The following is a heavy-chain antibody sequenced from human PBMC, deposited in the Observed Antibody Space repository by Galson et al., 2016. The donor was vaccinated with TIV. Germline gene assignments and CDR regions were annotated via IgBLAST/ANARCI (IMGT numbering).Heavy chain of an antibody. CDR3: SRPSHYYDISSLYPLDF. J-gene: IGHJ4*02. CDR2: INTDGSTT. V-gene: IGHV3-74*01. D-gene: IGHD3-22*01. CDR1: GFTFSTYW. Sequence: CAASGFTFSTYWMHWVRQAPGKGLVWVSRINTDGSTTNYADPVKGRFTISRDNAKNTLYLQMNGLSAEDTAVYYCSRPSHYYDISSLYPLDFWGQGTLVTVSS.